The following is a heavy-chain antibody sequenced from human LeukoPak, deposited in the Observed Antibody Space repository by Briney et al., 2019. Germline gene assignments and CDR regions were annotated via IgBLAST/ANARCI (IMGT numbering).Heavy chain of an antibody. Sequence: ASVKVSCKASGYTFTSYGISWVRQAPGQGLEWMGWISAYNGNTNYAQKLQGRVTMTTDTSTSTAYMELRSLRSDDTAVYYCVRNSGSLGPYYYGMDVWGKGTTVTVSS. CDR1: GYTFTSYG. CDR2: ISAYNGNT. CDR3: VRNSGSLGPYYYGMDV. J-gene: IGHJ6*04. V-gene: IGHV1-18*04. D-gene: IGHD1-26*01.